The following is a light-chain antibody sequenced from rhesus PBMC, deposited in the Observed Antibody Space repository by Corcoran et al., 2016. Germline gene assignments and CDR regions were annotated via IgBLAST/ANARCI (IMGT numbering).Light chain of an antibody. V-gene: IGLV2-32*02. J-gene: IGLJ1*01. CDR1: SSDLGTYNY. CDR3: ASYGGSDTYI. CDR2: EVS. Sequence: QAALTQARSVSGSPGQSVTISCTGPSSDLGTYNYVSWYQQHPGTAPKLIIYEVSQRPSGVSDRFSASKSANTASLTISGLQAVDEADYYCASYGGSDTYIFGVGTRLTVL.